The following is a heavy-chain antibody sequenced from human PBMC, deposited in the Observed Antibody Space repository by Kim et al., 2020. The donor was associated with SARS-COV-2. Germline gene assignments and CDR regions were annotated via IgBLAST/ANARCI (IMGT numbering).Heavy chain of an antibody. D-gene: IGHD3-3*01. CDR3: AKDPYYDFWSGYYFDY. V-gene: IGHV3-23*01. Sequence: DSVKGLFTISRDNSKHTLYLQMSSLRAEDTAVYYCAKDPYYDFWSGYYFDYWGQGTLVTVSS. J-gene: IGHJ4*02.